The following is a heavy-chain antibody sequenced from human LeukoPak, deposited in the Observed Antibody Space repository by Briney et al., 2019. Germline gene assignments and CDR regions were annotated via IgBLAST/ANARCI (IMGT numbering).Heavy chain of an antibody. Sequence: SGPTLVNPTQTLTLTCTFSGFSLTTGGVGVGWIRQPPGKALEWLALIYWDDDKRYSPSLKTRLTITKDTSENQVVLTVTNMDPVDTATYYCAHSKRHFSSPSLDYWGQGTLVTVSS. V-gene: IGHV2-5*02. CDR2: IYWDDDK. D-gene: IGHD2-2*01. CDR3: AHSKRHFSSPSLDY. J-gene: IGHJ4*02. CDR1: GFSLTTGGVG.